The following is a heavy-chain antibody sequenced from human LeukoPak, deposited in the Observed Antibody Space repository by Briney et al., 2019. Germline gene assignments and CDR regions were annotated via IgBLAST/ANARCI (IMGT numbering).Heavy chain of an antibody. CDR3: ARLTPLPAAMALGRFDP. CDR1: GYSFTSYW. Sequence: GESLKISCKGSGYSFTSYWIVWVRQMPGKGLEWMGIIYPGDSDTRYSPSFEGQVTISADKSISTAYLQWSSLKASDTAMYYCARLTPLPAAMALGRFDPWGQGTLVTVSS. CDR2: IYPGDSDT. V-gene: IGHV5-51*01. J-gene: IGHJ5*02. D-gene: IGHD2-2*01.